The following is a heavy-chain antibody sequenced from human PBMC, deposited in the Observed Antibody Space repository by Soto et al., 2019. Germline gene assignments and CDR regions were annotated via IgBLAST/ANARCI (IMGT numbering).Heavy chain of an antibody. CDR3: ARDRKGEYYYYYGMAV. Sequence: SETLSLTCAVSGYSISSGYYWGWIRQPPGKGLEWIGNIYHSGSTYYNPSLKSRVTISVDTSKNQFSLKLSSVTAADTAVYYCARDRKGEYYYYYGMAVWGQGSRVAVS. CDR1: GYSISSGYY. V-gene: IGHV4-38-2*02. J-gene: IGHJ6*02. CDR2: IYHSGST.